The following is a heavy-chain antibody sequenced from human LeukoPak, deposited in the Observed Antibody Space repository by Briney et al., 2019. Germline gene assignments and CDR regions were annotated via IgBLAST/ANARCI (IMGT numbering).Heavy chain of an antibody. Sequence: GGSLRLSCAASGFTFSTHWMHWVRQAPGKGLVWVSRMNGDGSSTKYADSVKGRFTISRDNAKNTLYLQMDSLRAEDTAVYYCARLCILTGYSASVYVWIKYNWFDPWGQGTLVTVSS. CDR2: MNGDGSST. CDR3: ARLCILTGYSASVYVWIKYNWFDP. J-gene: IGHJ5*02. D-gene: IGHD3-9*01. V-gene: IGHV3-74*01. CDR1: GFTFSTHW.